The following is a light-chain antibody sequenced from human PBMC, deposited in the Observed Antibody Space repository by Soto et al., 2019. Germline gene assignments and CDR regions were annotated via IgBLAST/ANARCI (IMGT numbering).Light chain of an antibody. CDR1: QSVGSK. V-gene: IGKV3-15*01. Sequence: EKVMTQSPVTLSMSPGERATLSCRASQSVGSKLAWYQQKPGQAPRLLIYGASTRATGIPVRFSGSGSGTEFTLTISSLQPEDFATYYCQQSYSTPYTFGQGTKLEIK. CDR3: QQSYSTPYT. J-gene: IGKJ2*01. CDR2: GAS.